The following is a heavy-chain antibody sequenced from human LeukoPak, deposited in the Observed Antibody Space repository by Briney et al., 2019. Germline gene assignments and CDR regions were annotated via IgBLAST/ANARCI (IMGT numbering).Heavy chain of an antibody. D-gene: IGHD3-22*01. J-gene: IGHJ4*02. CDR3: ARSWYDSSGILINDY. Sequence: ASVKVSCKASGYTFTGYYMHWVRQATGQGLEWMGWMNPNSGNTGYAQKFQGRVTMTRNTSISTAYMELSSLRSEDTAVYYCARSWYDSSGILINDYWGQGTLVTVSS. CDR1: GYTFTGYY. V-gene: IGHV1-8*02. CDR2: MNPNSGNT.